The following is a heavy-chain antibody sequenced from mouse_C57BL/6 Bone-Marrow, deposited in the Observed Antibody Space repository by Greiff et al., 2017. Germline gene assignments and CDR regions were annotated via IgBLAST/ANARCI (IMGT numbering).Heavy chain of an antibody. CDR2: IDPSNSYT. CDR1: GYTFTSYW. D-gene: IGHD2-2*01. J-gene: IGHJ4*01. CDR3: SKGGLQFPYYAMDY. Sequence: QVQLKQPGAELVMPGASVKLSCKASGYTFTSYWMHWVKQRPGQGLEWIGEIDPSNSYTNYNQKFKGKSTLTVDKYSGTAYMQLSSLTSEDSAVYYCSKGGLQFPYYAMDYWGQGTSVTVSS. V-gene: IGHV1-69*01.